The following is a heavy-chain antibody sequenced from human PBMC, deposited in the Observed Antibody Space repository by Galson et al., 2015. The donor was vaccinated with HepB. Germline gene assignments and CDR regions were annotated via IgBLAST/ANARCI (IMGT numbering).Heavy chain of an antibody. CDR3: ARDRDGCNSPFDY. V-gene: IGHV3-21*01. CDR2: ISSSSSYI. J-gene: IGHJ4*02. D-gene: IGHD2-15*01. Sequence: SLRLSCAASGFTFSSYSMNWVRQAPGKGLEWVSSISSSSSYIYYADSVKGRFTISRDNAKNSLYLQMNSLRAEDTAVYYCARDRDGCNSPFDYWGQGTLVTVSS. CDR1: GFTFSSYS.